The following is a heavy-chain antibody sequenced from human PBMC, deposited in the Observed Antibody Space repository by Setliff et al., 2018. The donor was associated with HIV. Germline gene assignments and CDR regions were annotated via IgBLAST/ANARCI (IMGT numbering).Heavy chain of an antibody. CDR2: ISQSGST. CDR3: ARGPARAVAGTIGY. Sequence: SETLSLTCAVSGGSVGSSNWWSWVRQPPGKGLEWIGEISQSGSTNYNPSLKSRVTISVDKSKNQFSLKLSSVTAADTAVYYCARGPARAVAGTIGYWGQGSLVTVSS. V-gene: IGHV4-4*02. CDR1: GGSVGSSNW. D-gene: IGHD6-19*01. J-gene: IGHJ4*02.